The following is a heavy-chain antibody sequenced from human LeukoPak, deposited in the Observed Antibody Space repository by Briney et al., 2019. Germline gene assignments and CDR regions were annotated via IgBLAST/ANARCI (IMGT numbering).Heavy chain of an antibody. V-gene: IGHV4-38-2*02. CDR3: ARHQYGDYYFDY. CDR2: IYHSGST. D-gene: IGHD4-17*01. Sequence: SETLSLTCTVSGYSISSGYYWGWIRQPPGKGLEWIGSIYHSGSTYYNPSLKSRVTISVDTSKNQFSLKLSSVTAADTAVYYCARHQYGDYYFDYWGQGTLVTVSS. J-gene: IGHJ4*02. CDR1: GYSISSGYY.